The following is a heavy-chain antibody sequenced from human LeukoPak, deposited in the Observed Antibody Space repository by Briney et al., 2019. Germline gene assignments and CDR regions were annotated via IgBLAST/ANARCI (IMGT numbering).Heavy chain of an antibody. D-gene: IGHD3/OR15-3a*01. V-gene: IGHV4-4*07. Sequence: PSETLSLTCTVSGGSISDYYWSWVRQPAGKGLEWIGRIHISGTTYYNPSLKSRFTMSIDTSKNQFSLKLSSVTAADTAVYYCARGEGLEGPEDWGQGTLVTVSS. CDR3: ARGEGLEGPED. J-gene: IGHJ4*02. CDR2: IHISGTT. CDR1: GGSISDYY.